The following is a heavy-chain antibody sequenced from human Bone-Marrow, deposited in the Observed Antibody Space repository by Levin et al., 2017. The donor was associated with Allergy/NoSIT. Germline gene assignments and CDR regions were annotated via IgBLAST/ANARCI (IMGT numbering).Heavy chain of an antibody. CDR3: ARTTSRRGRLPSRKYTWFDP. D-gene: IGHD1-1*01. Sequence: SQTLSLTCAVYGGSLSGSSWTWIRQSPGKGLEWIGEINYSGSVNFNPSLKSRAAMSLDTSKNQFSLTLGSVTAADRAIYYCARTTSRRGRLPSRKYTWFDPWGQGTLVSVSS. V-gene: IGHV4-34*01. J-gene: IGHJ5*02. CDR1: GGSLSGSS. CDR2: INYSGSV.